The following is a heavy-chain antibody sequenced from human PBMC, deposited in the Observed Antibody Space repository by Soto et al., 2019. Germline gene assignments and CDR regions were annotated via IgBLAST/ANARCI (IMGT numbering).Heavy chain of an antibody. J-gene: IGHJ4*02. CDR1: GGTFSSYT. Sequence: SVKVSCKASGGTFSSYTISWVRQAPGQGLEWMGRIIPILGIANYAQKFQGRVTITANKSTSTAYMELSSLRSEDTAVYYCVREGSGGTLIFGVAEFDYRGQGTLVTVSS. CDR3: VREGSGGTLIFGVAEFDY. V-gene: IGHV1-69*04. CDR2: IIPILGIA. D-gene: IGHD3-3*01.